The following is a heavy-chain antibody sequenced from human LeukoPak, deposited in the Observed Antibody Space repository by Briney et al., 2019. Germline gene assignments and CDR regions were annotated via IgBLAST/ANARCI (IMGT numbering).Heavy chain of an antibody. V-gene: IGHV4-34*01. D-gene: IGHD3-22*01. CDR2: INHSGST. Sequence: PSETLSLTCAVYGGSFSGYYWSWIRQPPGKGLEWIGEINHSGSTNYNPSLKSRVTISVDTSKNQFSLKLSSVTAADTAVYYCAREPVMVVQHAFDIWGQGTMVTVSS. CDR3: AREPVMVVQHAFDI. J-gene: IGHJ3*02. CDR1: GGSFSGYY.